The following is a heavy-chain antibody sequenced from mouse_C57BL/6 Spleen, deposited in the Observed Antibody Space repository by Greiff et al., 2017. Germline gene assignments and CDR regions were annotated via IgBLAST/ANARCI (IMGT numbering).Heavy chain of an antibody. CDR1: GYTFTSYW. CDR3: ATMNTVVASGDFGV. CDR2: IYPSGSET. V-gene: IGHV1-61*01. J-gene: IGHJ1*03. Sequence: QVQLQQPGAELVRPGSSVKLSCKASGYTFTSYWMDWVKQRPGQGLEWIGNIYPSGSETHYNEKIKGKATVTVDKSSSTAYMQLSSQTSEDSAVYNCATMNTVVASGDFGVWGTGTTVTVSS. D-gene: IGHD1-1*01.